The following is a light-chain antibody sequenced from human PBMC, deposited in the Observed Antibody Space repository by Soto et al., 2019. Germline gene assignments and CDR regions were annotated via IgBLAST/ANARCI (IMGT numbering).Light chain of an antibody. CDR2: DVS. CDR1: SSDVGGYNY. V-gene: IGLV2-14*01. CDR3: SSYTSSSTLYV. Sequence: QSALTQPASVSGSPGQSITISCTGTSSDVGGYNYVSWYQQHPGKAPKLMIYDVSNRPSGVYNRFSGSKSGNTASLTISGPQAEDEADYYCSSYTSSSTLYVFGTGTKLTVL. J-gene: IGLJ1*01.